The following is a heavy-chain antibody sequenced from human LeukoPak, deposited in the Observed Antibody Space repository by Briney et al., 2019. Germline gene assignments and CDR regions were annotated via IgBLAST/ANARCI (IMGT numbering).Heavy chain of an antibody. D-gene: IGHD3-22*01. CDR1: GGSISSYY. CDR3: ARHWDSSAYLNWFDP. Sequence: SETLSLTCTVSGGSISSYYWSWIRQPPGKGLEWIGYIYYSGSTNYNPSLKSRVTISVDTSKNQFSLKLSSVTAADTAMYYCARHWDSSAYLNWFDPWGQGTLVSVSS. J-gene: IGHJ5*02. V-gene: IGHV4-59*08. CDR2: IYYSGST.